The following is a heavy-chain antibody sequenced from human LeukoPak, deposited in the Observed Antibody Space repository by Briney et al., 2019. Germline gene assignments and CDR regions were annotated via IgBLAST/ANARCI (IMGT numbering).Heavy chain of an antibody. CDR1: GFTFSSYS. V-gene: IGHV4-34*01. Sequence: PGGSLRLSCAASGFTFSSYSMNWVRQAPGKGLEWIGEINHSGSTNYNPSLKSRVTTSVDTSKNQFSLKLSSVTAADTAVYYCARGRWSSSYYFDYWGQGTLVTVSS. J-gene: IGHJ4*02. CDR2: INHSGST. D-gene: IGHD6-6*01. CDR3: ARGRWSSSYYFDY.